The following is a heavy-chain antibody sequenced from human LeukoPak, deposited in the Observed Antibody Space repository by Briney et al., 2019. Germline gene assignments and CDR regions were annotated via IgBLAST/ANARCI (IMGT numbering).Heavy chain of an antibody. Sequence: GRSLRLSCAASGFTFSSYAMHWVRQAPGKGLEWVAVISYDGSNKYYADSVKGRFTISRDNSKNTLYLQMNSLRAEDTAVYYCARDEYQLPTVYYYYGMDVWGQGTTVTVSS. CDR3: ARDEYQLPTVYYYYGMDV. V-gene: IGHV3-30-3*01. CDR2: ISYDGSNK. D-gene: IGHD2-2*01. CDR1: GFTFSSYA. J-gene: IGHJ6*02.